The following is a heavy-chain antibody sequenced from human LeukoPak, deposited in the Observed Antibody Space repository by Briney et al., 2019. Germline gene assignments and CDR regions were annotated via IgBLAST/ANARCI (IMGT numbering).Heavy chain of an antibody. D-gene: IGHD3/OR15-3a*01. V-gene: IGHV4-59*01. J-gene: IGHJ6*03. CDR3: ARMEHGLAWYYMDV. CDR2: IYYSGST. Sequence: PSETLSLTCTVSGGSISSYYWSWIRQPPGKGLEWIGYIYYSGSTNYNPSLKSRVTISVDTSKNQFSLKLSSVTAADTAVYYCARMEHGLAWYYMDVWGKGTTVTVSS. CDR1: GGSISSYY.